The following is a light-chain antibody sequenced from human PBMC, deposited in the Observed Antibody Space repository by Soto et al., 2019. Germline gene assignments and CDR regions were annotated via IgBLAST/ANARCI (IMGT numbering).Light chain of an antibody. CDR1: QSVASAY. CDR3: QQYVDSRWT. CDR2: GAS. V-gene: IGKV3-20*01. Sequence: EIVLTQSPGTLSLSPGETATLSCRASQSVASAYLAWYQHRPGQAPRLLIYGASSRATGIADRITGSGSGTDFTLTINRLEPEDFAVYYCQQYVDSRWTFGQGTKVE. J-gene: IGKJ1*01.